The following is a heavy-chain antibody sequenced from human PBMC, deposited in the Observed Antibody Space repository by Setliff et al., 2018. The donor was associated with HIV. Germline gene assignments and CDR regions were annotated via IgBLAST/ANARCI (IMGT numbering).Heavy chain of an antibody. D-gene: IGHD3-10*01. Sequence: PSETLSLTCTVSGGSISNGIYYWVWIRQPPGKGLEWIGGIFHTGSAHYNPSLRSRVTISVDTSKNQFSLKLKSVTAADTAVYYCATSAESGFRIHWGVFNIWGQGTRVTVSS. V-gene: IGHV4-39*01. CDR1: GGSISNGIYY. CDR2: IFHTGSA. CDR3: ATSAESGFRIHWGVFNI. J-gene: IGHJ3*02.